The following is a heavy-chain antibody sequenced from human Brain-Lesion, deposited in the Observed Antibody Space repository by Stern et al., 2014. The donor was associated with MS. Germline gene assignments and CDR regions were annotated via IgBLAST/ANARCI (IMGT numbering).Heavy chain of an antibody. CDR3: ARHDSVPRPSQLYSARDRGPGYFDY. CDR2: IHYSGFT. Sequence: QLQLQESGPGLVKPSETLSLTCTVSGGSISSSTYYWAWIRQPPGKGLEWIGNIHYSGFTYYKPSLKSRVTISVDMSKNQFSLKLSSVTAADKAIYYCARHDSVPRPSQLYSARDRGPGYFDYWGQGTLVTVSS. J-gene: IGHJ4*02. CDR1: GGSISSSTYY. D-gene: IGHD1-26*01. V-gene: IGHV4-39*01.